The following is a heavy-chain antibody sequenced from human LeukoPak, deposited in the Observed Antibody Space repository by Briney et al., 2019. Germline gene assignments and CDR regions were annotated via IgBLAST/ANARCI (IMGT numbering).Heavy chain of an antibody. CDR1: GGTFSSYA. D-gene: IGHD6-19*01. CDR2: IIPIFGIA. J-gene: IGHJ4*02. CDR3: ARLPPPYSSGWLDY. V-gene: IGHV1-69*04. Sequence: GASVKVSCKASGGTFSSYAISWVRQAPGQGLEWMGRIIPIFGIANYAQKLQGRVTITADKSTSTAYMELSSLRSEDTAVYYCARLPPPYSSGWLDYWGQGTLVTVSS.